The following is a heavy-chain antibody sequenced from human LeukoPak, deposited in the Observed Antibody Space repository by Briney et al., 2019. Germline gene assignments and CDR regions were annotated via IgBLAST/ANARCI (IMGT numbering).Heavy chain of an antibody. J-gene: IGHJ4*02. V-gene: IGHV3-30*02. D-gene: IGHD3-16*01. CDR2: MESDGSRP. CDR3: VSRGEWELANVAFDY. CDR1: GFTYTTYG. Sequence: GGSLRLSCVASGFTYTTYGIHSVRQSPGMGLEAVALMESDGSRPYYSDSVRGRFTISRDKSKNTVYLQMNSLRPEDTAVYYCVSRGEWELANVAFDYWGQGTLVIVSP.